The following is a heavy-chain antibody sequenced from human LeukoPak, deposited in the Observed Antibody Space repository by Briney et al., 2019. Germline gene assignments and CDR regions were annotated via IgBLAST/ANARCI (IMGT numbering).Heavy chain of an antibody. D-gene: IGHD5-18*01. CDR1: GFTFSSYA. CDR2: ISGSGGST. CDR3: AKDETAMVVYYFDC. V-gene: IGHV3-23*01. J-gene: IGHJ4*02. Sequence: PGGSLRLSCAASGFTFSSYAMSWVRQAPGKGLEWVSAISGSGGSTHYADSVKGRFTISRDNSKNTLYLQMNSLRAEDTAVCYCAKDETAMVVYYFDCWGQGTLVTVSS.